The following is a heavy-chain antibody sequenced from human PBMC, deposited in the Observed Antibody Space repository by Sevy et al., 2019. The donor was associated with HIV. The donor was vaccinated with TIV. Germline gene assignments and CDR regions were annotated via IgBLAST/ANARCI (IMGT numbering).Heavy chain of an antibody. D-gene: IGHD5-12*01. CDR1: GYNFINYG. CDR3: GKCTLWVYDPTNRKCGMDV. J-gene: IGHJ6*02. Sequence: ASVKVSCKASGYNFINYGVSWVRQAPGQGLEWVGGSSPFTGSPNYPQKLQDRVTVTTDTATNTAYMELRNLRSDDTAVYYCGKCTLWVYDPTNRKCGMDVWGQGTTVTVSS. V-gene: IGHV1-18*01. CDR2: SSPFTGSP.